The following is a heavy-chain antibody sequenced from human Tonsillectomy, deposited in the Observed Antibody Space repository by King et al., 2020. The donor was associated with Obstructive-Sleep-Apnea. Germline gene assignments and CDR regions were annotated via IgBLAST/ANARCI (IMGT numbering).Heavy chain of an antibody. V-gene: IGHV4-39*07. CDR3: ARDDAGGYRYGKGGVYYYRMDV. Sequence: QLQESGPGLVKPSETLSLTCTVSGGSISSSSYYWGWIRQPPGKGLEWIVSVYYSESTYYNPPLKSRVTISVDPSKNQFSLKLSAVTAADTAVYCCARDDAGGYRYGKGGVYYYRMDVWGQGTTVTVSS. CDR1: GGSISSSSYY. D-gene: IGHD5-18*01. J-gene: IGHJ6*02. CDR2: VYYSEST.